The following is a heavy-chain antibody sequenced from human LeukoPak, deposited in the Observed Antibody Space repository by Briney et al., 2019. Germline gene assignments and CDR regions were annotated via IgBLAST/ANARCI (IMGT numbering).Heavy chain of an antibody. CDR3: ARDRRYSGYDSAVAGTDY. CDR1: GYTFASYG. V-gene: IGHV1-18*01. CDR2: ISAYNGNT. J-gene: IGHJ4*02. D-gene: IGHD5-12*01. Sequence: GASVKVSCKASGYTFASYGISWGRQAPGQGLEWMGWISAYNGNTNYAQKLQGRVTMTTDTSTSTAYMELRSLRSDDTGVYYCARDRRYSGYDSAVAGTDYWGQGTLVTVSS.